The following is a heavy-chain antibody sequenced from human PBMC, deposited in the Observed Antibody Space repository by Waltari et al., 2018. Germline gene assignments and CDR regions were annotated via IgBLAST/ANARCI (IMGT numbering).Heavy chain of an antibody. Sequence: QVQLVQSGAEVKKPGASVTVSCKASGYTFTCYYMHWVRQAPGQGLEWMGRINPNSGGTNYAQKFQGRVTMTRDTSISTAYMELSRLRSDDTAVYYCAASEGYYYYYMDVWGKGTTVTVSS. CDR2: INPNSGGT. CDR3: AASEGYYYYYMDV. CDR1: GYTFTCYY. V-gene: IGHV1-2*06. J-gene: IGHJ6*03.